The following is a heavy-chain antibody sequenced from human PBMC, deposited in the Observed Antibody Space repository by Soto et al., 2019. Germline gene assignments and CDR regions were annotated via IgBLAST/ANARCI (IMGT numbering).Heavy chain of an antibody. V-gene: IGHV4-30-4*08. Sequence: SVTCSVADGSSTDGDYYCSWISQPPGKGLEWIGYIYYSGSTYYNPSLKSRVTISVDTSKNQFSLKLSSVTAADTAVYYCARGGYYDSSGPRGVFAIWVKGTMVPVSS. CDR1: DGSSTDGDYY. CDR2: IYYSGST. D-gene: IGHD3-22*01. CDR3: ARGGYYDSSGPRGVFAI. J-gene: IGHJ3*02.